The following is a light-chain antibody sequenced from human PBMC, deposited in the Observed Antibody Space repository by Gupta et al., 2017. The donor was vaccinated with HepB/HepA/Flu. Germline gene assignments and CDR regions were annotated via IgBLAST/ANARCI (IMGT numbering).Light chain of an antibody. CDR3: QQYGNSPRT. V-gene: IGKV3-20*01. J-gene: IGKJ1*01. CDR2: VAS. CDR1: QNVLNNY. Sequence: EVVLTQSPGTLSLSPGERATLSCRASQNVLNNYLAWYQQKPGQAPKLLLYVASSRATGIPDRFSGSGSGTXFTLTIXRLNPEDSAVYYCQQYGNSPRTFGXGTKVEIK.